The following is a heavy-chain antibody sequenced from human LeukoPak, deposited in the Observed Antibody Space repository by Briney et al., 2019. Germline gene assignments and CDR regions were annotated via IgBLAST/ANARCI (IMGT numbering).Heavy chain of an antibody. J-gene: IGHJ4*02. CDR2: IYTSGST. CDR1: GGSISSYY. D-gene: IGHD3-3*01. CDR3: ASSQYYDFWSGYDYYFDY. Sequence: PSETLSLTCTVSGGSISSYYWSWIRQPAGKGLEWIRRIYTSGSTNYNPSLKSRVTMSVDTSKNQFSLKLSSVTAADTAVYYCASSQYYDFWSGYDYYFDYWGQGTLVTVSS. V-gene: IGHV4-4*07.